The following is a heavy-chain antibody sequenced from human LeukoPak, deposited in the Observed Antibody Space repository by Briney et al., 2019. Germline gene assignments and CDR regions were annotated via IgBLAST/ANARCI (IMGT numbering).Heavy chain of an antibody. CDR2: INPSGGNV. CDR3: ARENVAGRMPAPLAY. D-gene: IGHD1-26*01. J-gene: IGHJ4*02. V-gene: IGHV1-46*04. CDR1: GYTFTGYY. Sequence: ASVTVSCKASGYTFTGYYLHWVRQAPGQGLEWMGIINPSGGNVSYAQKLQGRVTMTRDTSTSTVYMDLTGLTSDDTAVYYCARENVAGRMPAPLAYWGQGTLVTVSS.